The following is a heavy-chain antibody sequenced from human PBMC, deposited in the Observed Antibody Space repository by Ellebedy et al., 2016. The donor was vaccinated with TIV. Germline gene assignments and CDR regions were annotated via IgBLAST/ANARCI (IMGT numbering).Heavy chain of an antibody. CDR1: GFTFNTYW. CDR3: VRGGGAFDY. J-gene: IGHJ4*02. Sequence: GGSLRLXXAASGFTFNTYWMSWVRQAPGKGLEWVANIKQDGTDKYYLDSVKGRFVISRDNARKSLYLQMNGLRAEDTAVYYCVRGGGAFDYWGQGTLVIVSS. V-gene: IGHV3-7*04. D-gene: IGHD3-16*01. CDR2: IKQDGTDK.